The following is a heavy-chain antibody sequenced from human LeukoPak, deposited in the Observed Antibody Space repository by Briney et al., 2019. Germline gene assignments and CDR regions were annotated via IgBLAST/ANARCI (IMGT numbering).Heavy chain of an antibody. CDR1: GYTFTGYY. Sequence: ASVKVSCKASGYTFTGYYMHWVRQAPGQGLEWMGWINPNSGGTNYAQKFQGRVTMTRDTSISTAYMELSRLRSDDTAVYYCARESYYDSSGYPDAFGIWGQGTMVTVSS. D-gene: IGHD3-22*01. J-gene: IGHJ3*02. CDR3: ARESYYDSSGYPDAFGI. CDR2: INPNSGGT. V-gene: IGHV1-2*02.